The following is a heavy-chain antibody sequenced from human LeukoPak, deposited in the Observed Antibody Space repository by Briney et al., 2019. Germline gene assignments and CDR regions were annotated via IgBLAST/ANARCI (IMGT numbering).Heavy chain of an antibody. D-gene: IGHD6-13*01. CDR2: IYYSGST. CDR3: ARLGMGSSSWYTQSPAYYFDY. Sequence: SETLSLTCTVSGGSISSGGYYWSWIRQPPGKGLEWIGYIYYSGSTNYNPSLKSRVTISVDTSKNQFSLKLSSVTAADTAVYYCARLGMGSSSWYTQSPAYYFDYWGQGTLVTVSS. CDR1: GGSISSGGYY. V-gene: IGHV4-61*08. J-gene: IGHJ4*02.